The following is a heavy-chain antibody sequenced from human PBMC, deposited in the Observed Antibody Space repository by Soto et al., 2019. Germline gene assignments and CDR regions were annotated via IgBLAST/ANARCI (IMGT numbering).Heavy chain of an antibody. V-gene: IGHV3-30*03. Sequence: RRLSCAASGFTFSSYGMHWVRQAPGKGLEWVAVISYDGSNKYYADSVKGRFTISRDNSKNTLYLQMNSLRAEDTAVYYCAVPHSSGSWRYFDYWGQGTLVTVSS. J-gene: IGHJ4*02. CDR2: ISYDGSNK. D-gene: IGHD3-22*01. CDR1: GFTFSSYG. CDR3: AVPHSSGSWRYFDY.